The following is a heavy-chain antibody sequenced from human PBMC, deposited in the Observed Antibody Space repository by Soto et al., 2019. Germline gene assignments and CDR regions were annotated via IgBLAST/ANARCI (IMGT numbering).Heavy chain of an antibody. CDR2: IYYSGST. Sequence: PSETLSLTCTVSGGSISSYYWSWIRQPPGKGLEWIGYIYYSGSTNYNPSLKSRVTISVDTSKNQFSLKLSSVTAADTAVYYCARDQGWAAAVPGGPAFDIWGQGTMVTVSS. V-gene: IGHV4-59*01. CDR3: ARDQGWAAAVPGGPAFDI. J-gene: IGHJ3*02. CDR1: GGSISSYY. D-gene: IGHD6-13*01.